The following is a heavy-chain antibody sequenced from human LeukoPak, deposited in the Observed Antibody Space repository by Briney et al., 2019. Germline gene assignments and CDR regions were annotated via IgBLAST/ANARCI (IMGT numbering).Heavy chain of an antibody. J-gene: IGHJ4*02. D-gene: IGHD3-16*02. CDR3: ATDKGYLDH. CDR1: GFSVSNNY. CDR2: IYDGDIT. Sequence: GGSLRLSCAPSGFSVSNNYMSWVRQAPGKGLEWVSVIYDGDITYYTHSVKRRFTISSDTSKDTVYLQMNSLRVEDTAISCCATDKGYLDHWGQGTLVTVSS. V-gene: IGHV3-53*01.